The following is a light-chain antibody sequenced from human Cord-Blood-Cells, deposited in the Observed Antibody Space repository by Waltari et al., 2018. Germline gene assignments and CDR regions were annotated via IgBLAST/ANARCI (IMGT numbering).Light chain of an antibody. Sequence: IQLNQSPSSLSASVGDRVTITFRASQGISSYLAWYQQKPGKAPKLLIYAASTLQSGVPSRFSGSGSGTDFTLTISSLQPEDFATYYCQQLNSYPMYTFGQGTKLEIK. CDR2: AAS. J-gene: IGKJ2*01. CDR3: QQLNSYPMYT. CDR1: QGISSY. V-gene: IGKV1-9*01.